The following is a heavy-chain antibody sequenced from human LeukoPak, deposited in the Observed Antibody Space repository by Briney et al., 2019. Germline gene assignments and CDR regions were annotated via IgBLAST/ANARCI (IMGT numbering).Heavy chain of an antibody. CDR2: SSYDGSNK. D-gene: IGHD6-25*01. CDR3: ARVAGSTKGAQRRGTYFDY. J-gene: IGHJ4*02. CDR1: GFTFSSYA. Sequence: GGSLRLSCAASGFTFSSYAMHWVRQAPGKGLEWVAVSSYDGSNKHYADSVKGRFTISRDNSKNTLYLQMNSLRAEDTAVYYCARVAGSTKGAQRRGTYFDYRGQGTLVTVSS. V-gene: IGHV3-30-3*01.